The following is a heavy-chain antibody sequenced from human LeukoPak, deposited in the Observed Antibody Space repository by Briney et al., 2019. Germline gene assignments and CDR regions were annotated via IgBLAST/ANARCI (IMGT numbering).Heavy chain of an antibody. CDR3: ARGESPGYSSSWGY. Sequence: SETLSLTCTVSGGSISSYYWSWIRQPPGKGLEWIGYIYYSGNTNYNPSLKSRVTISVDTSKNQFSLKLTSVTAADTAVYCARGESPGYSSSWGYWGQGTLVTVSS. V-gene: IGHV4-59*01. CDR1: GGSISSYY. J-gene: IGHJ4*02. CDR2: IYYSGNT. D-gene: IGHD6-13*01.